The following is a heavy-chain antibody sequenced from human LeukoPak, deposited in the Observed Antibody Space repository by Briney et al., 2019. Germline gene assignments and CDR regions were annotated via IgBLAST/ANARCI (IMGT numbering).Heavy chain of an antibody. CDR3: AKGEFDWLFVDYYYYMDV. CDR2: ISGSGGST. J-gene: IGHJ6*03. Sequence: GGSLRLSCAASGFTFSSYAMSWVRQAPGKGLEWVSAISGSGGSTYDADSVKGRFTISRDNSKNTLYLQMNSLRSEDTAVYYCAKGEFDWLFVDYYYYMDVWGKGTAVTVSS. CDR1: GFTFSSYA. V-gene: IGHV3-23*01. D-gene: IGHD3-9*01.